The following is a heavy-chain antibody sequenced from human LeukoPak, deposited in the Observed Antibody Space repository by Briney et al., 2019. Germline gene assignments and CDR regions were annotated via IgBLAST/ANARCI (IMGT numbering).Heavy chain of an antibody. CDR3: AKDPERWLQLRALIDY. Sequence: GGSLRLSCAASGFTFSSYAMSWVRQAPGKGLEWVSAISGSGGSTYYADSVKGRFTISRDNSKNTLYLQMNSLRAEDTAVYYCAKDPERWLQLRALIDYWGQGTLVTVSS. CDR2: ISGSGGST. V-gene: IGHV3-23*01. CDR1: GFTFSSYA. J-gene: IGHJ4*02. D-gene: IGHD5-24*01.